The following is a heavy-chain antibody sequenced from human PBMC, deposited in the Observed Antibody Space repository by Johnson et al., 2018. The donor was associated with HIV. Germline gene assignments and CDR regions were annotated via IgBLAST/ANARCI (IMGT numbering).Heavy chain of an antibody. D-gene: IGHD3-10*01. CDR2: INWNGGST. CDR1: GFIFDDYD. CDR3: ARMGTGTSHDAFDI. Sequence: VQLVESGGGVVRPGGSLRLSCAGSGFIFDDYDMSWVRQAPGKGLEWVSHINWNGGSTGYADSVKGRFTLSRDNAKDSLYLQMNSLRVEDTALYYCARMGTGTSHDAFDIWGQGTMVTGSS. J-gene: IGHJ3*02. V-gene: IGHV3-20*04.